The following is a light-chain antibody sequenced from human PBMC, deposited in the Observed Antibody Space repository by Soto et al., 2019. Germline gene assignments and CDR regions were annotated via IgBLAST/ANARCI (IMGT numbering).Light chain of an antibody. V-gene: IGLV2-14*01. Sequence: QSALTQPASVSGSPGQSITISCTGTSSDVGGYNYVSWFQQHPGKVPKLIIYEDSHRPSGVSDRFSGSKSGSTASLTISGLQTEDEADYYCTSFTSSYTWVFGGGTKLTVL. CDR3: TSFTSSYTWV. CDR2: EDS. CDR1: SSDVGGYNY. J-gene: IGLJ3*02.